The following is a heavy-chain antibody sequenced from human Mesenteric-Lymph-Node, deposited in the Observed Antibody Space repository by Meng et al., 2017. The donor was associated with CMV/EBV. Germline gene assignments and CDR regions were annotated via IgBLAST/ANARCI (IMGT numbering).Heavy chain of an antibody. D-gene: IGHD2-2*01. CDR1: GGTFSSYA. V-gene: IGHV1-69*06. Sequence: SVKVSCKASGGTFSSYAISWVRQAPGQGLEWMGGIIPIFGTANYAQKFQGRVTITADKSTSTAYMELSSLRSEDTAVYYCARVLIPAAALDAFDIWGQGTMVTVSS. CDR2: IIPIFGTA. CDR3: ARVLIPAAALDAFDI. J-gene: IGHJ3*02.